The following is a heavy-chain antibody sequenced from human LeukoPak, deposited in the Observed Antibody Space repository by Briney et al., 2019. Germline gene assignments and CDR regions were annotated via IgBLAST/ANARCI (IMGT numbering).Heavy chain of an antibody. J-gene: IGHJ4*02. CDR3: AKDSHSWSRDY. Sequence: GGSLRLSCAASEFTFSNYWMSWVRQAPGKGLEWVSLIDSNSNFMNYADSVKGRFTISRDNAKKSLYLEMNSLRAEDTAVYYCAKDSHSWSRDYWGQGTLVTVSS. CDR2: IDSNSNFM. D-gene: IGHD6-13*01. CDR1: EFTFSNYW. V-gene: IGHV3-21*01.